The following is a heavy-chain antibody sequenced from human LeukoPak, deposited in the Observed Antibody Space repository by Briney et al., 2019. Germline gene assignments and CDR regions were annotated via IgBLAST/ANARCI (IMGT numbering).Heavy chain of an antibody. CDR1: GFTFSSYS. J-gene: IGHJ5*02. CDR2: ISSSSSTI. CDR3: AKTFYGLQSNWFDP. D-gene: IGHD2/OR15-2a*01. V-gene: IGHV3-48*01. Sequence: PGGSLRLSCAATGFTFSSYSMNWVRQAPGKGLEWVSYISSSSSTIYYADSVKGRFTISRDNAKDSLYLQMNSLRAEDTAVYYCAKTFYGLQSNWFDPWGQGTLVTVSS.